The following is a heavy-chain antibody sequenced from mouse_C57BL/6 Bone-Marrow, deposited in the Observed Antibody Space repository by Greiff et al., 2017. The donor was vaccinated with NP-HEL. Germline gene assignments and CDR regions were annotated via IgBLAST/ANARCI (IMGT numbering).Heavy chain of an antibody. CDR1: GYAFSSSW. D-gene: IGHD1-1*01. CDR2: IYPGDGDT. Sequence: VKPGASVKISCKASGYAFSSSWMNWVKQRPGKGLEWIGRIYPGDGDTNYNGKFKGKATLTADKSSSTAYMQLSSLTSEDSAVYFCARSYYYGSSYRYFYVWGTGTTVTVSS. CDR3: ARSYYYGSSYRYFYV. J-gene: IGHJ1*03. V-gene: IGHV1-82*01.